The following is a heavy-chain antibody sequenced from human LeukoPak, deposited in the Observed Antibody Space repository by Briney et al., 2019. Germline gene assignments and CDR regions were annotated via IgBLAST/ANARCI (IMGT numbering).Heavy chain of an antibody. V-gene: IGHV4-31*03. CDR2: MYYSGST. CDR3: ARDGNYYDSSGYHHAFDI. D-gene: IGHD3-22*01. Sequence: SETLSLTCTVSGGSISSGGYYWSWIRQHPGKGLEWIGYMYYSGSTYYNPSLKSRVTISVDTSKNQFSLKLSSVTAADTAVYYCARDGNYYDSSGYHHAFDIWGQGTMVTVSS. CDR1: GGSISSGGYY. J-gene: IGHJ3*02.